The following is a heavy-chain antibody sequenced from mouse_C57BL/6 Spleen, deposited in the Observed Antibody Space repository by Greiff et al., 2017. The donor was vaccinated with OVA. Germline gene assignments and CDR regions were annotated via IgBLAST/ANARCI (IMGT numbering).Heavy chain of an antibody. CDR2: INPNNGGT. Sequence: EVQLQQSGPELVKPGASVKISCKASGYTFTDYYMNWVKQSHGKSLEWIGDINPNNGGTSYNQKFKGKATLTVDKSSSTAYMELRSLTSEDSAVYYCARDYYYVGFDYWGQGTTLTVSS. CDR1: GYTFTDYY. V-gene: IGHV1-26*01. CDR3: ARDYYYVGFDY. J-gene: IGHJ2*01. D-gene: IGHD2-4*01.